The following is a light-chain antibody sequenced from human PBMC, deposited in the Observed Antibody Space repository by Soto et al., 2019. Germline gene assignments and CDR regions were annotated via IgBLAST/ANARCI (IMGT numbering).Light chain of an antibody. V-gene: IGKV3-20*01. CDR2: GAS. Sequence: EIVLTQSPGTLSLSPGERATLSYRASQSVSNNYLAWYQQKPGQAPRLLIYGASSRATDIPDRFSGSGSGTDFTLTISRLEPEDFATYYCQQSYNTPITFGQGTRLEIK. CDR1: QSVSNNY. J-gene: IGKJ5*01. CDR3: QQSYNTPIT.